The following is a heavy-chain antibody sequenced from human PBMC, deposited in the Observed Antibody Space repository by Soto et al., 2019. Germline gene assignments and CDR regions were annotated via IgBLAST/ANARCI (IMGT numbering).Heavy chain of an antibody. V-gene: IGHV4-30-2*01. J-gene: IGHJ4*02. CDR3: ARSGPNYYDSSGYYYLDY. CDR1: GGSISSGGYS. Sequence: TSETLSLTCAVSGGSISSGGYSWSWIRQPPGKGLEWIGYIYHSGSTYYNPSLKSRVTISVDRSKNQFSLKLSSVTAADTAVYYCARSGPNYYDSSGYYYLDYWGQGTLVTVSS. D-gene: IGHD3-22*01. CDR2: IYHSGST.